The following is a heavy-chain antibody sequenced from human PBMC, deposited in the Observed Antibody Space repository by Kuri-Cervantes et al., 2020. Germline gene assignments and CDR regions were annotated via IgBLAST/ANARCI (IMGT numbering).Heavy chain of an antibody. Sequence: GESLKISCEASGFIFSNYCMRWVRQVPGKGPEWAANIKEDGSEKDYVDSVKGRFTISRDSSKNTLYLQMDSLRAEDTAVYYCARDQRHYYDSSGHYYFDYWGQGTLVTVSS. D-gene: IGHD3-22*01. J-gene: IGHJ4*02. CDR3: ARDQRHYYDSSGHYYFDY. CDR2: IKEDGSEK. V-gene: IGHV3-7*01. CDR1: GFIFSNYC.